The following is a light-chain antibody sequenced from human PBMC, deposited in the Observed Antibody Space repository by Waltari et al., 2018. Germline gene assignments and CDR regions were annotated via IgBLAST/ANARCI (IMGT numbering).Light chain of an antibody. Sequence: VLTQPPSVSVDPGKTARLTCGGDNSGSKSVNWYQQKPGQAPVLVMFYDSDRPSEIPERFSGSNSGNTATLTISWVEAGDEADYHCQVWDDVTDSGVFGGGTKLTVL. J-gene: IGLJ3*02. CDR3: QVWDDVTDSGV. V-gene: IGLV3-21*04. CDR2: YDS. CDR1: NSGSKS.